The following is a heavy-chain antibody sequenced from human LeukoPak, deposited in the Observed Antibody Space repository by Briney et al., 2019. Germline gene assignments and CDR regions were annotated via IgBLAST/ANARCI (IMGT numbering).Heavy chain of an antibody. V-gene: IGHV3-30*02. J-gene: IGHJ5*02. CDR1: GFTFDDYA. CDR2: IRYDGSNK. D-gene: IGHD3-22*01. CDR3: AKGPMIARTNWFDP. Sequence: PGRSLRLSCAASGFTFDDYAMHWVRQAPGKGLEWVAFIRYDGSNKYYADSVKGRFTISRDNSKNTLYLQMNSLRAEDTAVYYCAKGPMIARTNWFDPWGQGTLVTVSS.